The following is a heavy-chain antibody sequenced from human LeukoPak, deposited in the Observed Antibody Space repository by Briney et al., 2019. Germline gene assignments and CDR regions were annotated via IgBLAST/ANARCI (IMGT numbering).Heavy chain of an antibody. CDR2: IKQDGSEK. Sequence: PGGSLRLSCAASGFTFSSYWMSWVRQAPGKGLEWVANIKQDGSEKYYVDSVKGRFTISRDNAKNSLYLQVNSLRAEDTAVYYCARDVGAVAGNFDYWGQGTLVTVSS. CDR1: GFTFSSYW. CDR3: ARDVGAVAGNFDY. V-gene: IGHV3-7*01. D-gene: IGHD6-19*01. J-gene: IGHJ4*02.